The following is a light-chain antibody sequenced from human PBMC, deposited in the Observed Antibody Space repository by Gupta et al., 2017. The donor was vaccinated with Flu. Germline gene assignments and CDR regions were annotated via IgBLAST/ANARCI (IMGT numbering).Light chain of an antibody. V-gene: IGKV4-1*01. J-gene: IGKJ4*01. CDR2: WAS. Sequence: DIVMTQPPDSLAVPLGERATINCKSSQSVLYSSNNKNYLAWYQQKPGQPPKLLIYWASTRGSGVPDRFSGSGSGTDFTLTISILQAEDVAVYYCQQDDSTPLTFGGGTKVEIK. CDR3: QQDDSTPLT. CDR1: QSVLYSSNNKNY.